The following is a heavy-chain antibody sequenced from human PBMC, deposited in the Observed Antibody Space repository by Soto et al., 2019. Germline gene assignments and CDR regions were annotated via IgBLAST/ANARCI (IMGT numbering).Heavy chain of an antibody. V-gene: IGHV3-21*01. CDR1: GFTFSRYY. CDR3: ARDDGLSSTNVKAFDI. D-gene: IGHD2-2*01. CDR2: ISTTSTYT. Sequence: ELQLVESGGGLVEPGESLRLSCAASGFTFSRYYMNWVRQAPGKGLEWVSSISTTSTYTHYADSLKGRFTISRDNAKKLLYLQMDSLRAVDTAVYYCARDDGLSSTNVKAFDIWGQGTKVTVSS. J-gene: IGHJ3*02.